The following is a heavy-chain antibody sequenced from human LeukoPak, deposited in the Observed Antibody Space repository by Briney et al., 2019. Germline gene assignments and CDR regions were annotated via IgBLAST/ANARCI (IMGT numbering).Heavy chain of an antibody. CDR1: GFTFSSYA. CDR2: ISGSGGST. CDR3: AKDRTSGSYRYFDY. Sequence: GGSLRLSCAASGFTFSSYAMSWVRQAPGKGLEWVSAISGSGGSTYYADSVKGRLTISRDNSKNTLYLQMNSLRAEDTAVYYCAKDRTSGSYRYFDYWGQGTLVTVSS. V-gene: IGHV3-23*01. D-gene: IGHD1-26*01. J-gene: IGHJ4*02.